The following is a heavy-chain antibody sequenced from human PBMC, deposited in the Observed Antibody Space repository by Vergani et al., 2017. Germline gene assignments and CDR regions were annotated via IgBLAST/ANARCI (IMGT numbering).Heavy chain of an antibody. CDR2: IYYSGST. Sequence: QLQLQESGPGLVKPSETLSLPCTVSGGYISSSSYYWGWIRQPPGKGLEWIVSIYYSGSTYYNPSLKSRVTISVDTSKNQFSLKLSSVAAADTAVYYCARGARDYSSGWYVFDYWGQGTLVTVSS. D-gene: IGHD6-19*01. CDR1: GGYISSSSYY. V-gene: IGHV4-39*07. CDR3: ARGARDYSSGWYVFDY. J-gene: IGHJ4*02.